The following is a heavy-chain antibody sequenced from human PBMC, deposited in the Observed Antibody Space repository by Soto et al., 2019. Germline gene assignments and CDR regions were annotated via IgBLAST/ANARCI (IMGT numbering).Heavy chain of an antibody. Sequence: SETLSLTCTVSGGSISSSSYYWGWIRQPPGKGLEWIGSIYYSGSTYYNPSLKSRVTISVDTSKNQFSLKLSSVTAADTAVYYCARHSGYYGMDVWGQGTKVTVSS. CDR3: ARHSGYYGMDV. CDR1: GGSISSSSYY. V-gene: IGHV4-39*01. CDR2: IYYSGST. J-gene: IGHJ6*02. D-gene: IGHD2-8*02.